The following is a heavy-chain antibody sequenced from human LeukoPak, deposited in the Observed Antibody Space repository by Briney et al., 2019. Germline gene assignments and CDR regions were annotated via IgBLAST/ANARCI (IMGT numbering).Heavy chain of an antibody. CDR1: GGSISSHY. J-gene: IGHJ6*03. Sequence: SETLSLTCTVSGGSISSHYWSWIRQPPGKGLEWIGYIFYSGNTNYNPSLKSRVTISVDTSKNQFSLMLSSVTAADTAVYYCARKGYGSSTSGRETYMDAWAKGPRSPSP. D-gene: IGHD2-2*01. CDR2: IFYSGNT. CDR3: ARKGYGSSTSGRETYMDA. V-gene: IGHV4-59*11.